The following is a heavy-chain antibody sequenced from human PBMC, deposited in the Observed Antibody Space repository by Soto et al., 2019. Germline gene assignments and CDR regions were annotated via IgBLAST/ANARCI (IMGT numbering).Heavy chain of an antibody. D-gene: IGHD1-26*01. CDR3: ARDGGRHSGGIDY. CDR1: GGSFSSYS. Sequence: QVQLVQSGAEVKKPGSSVKVSCKASGGSFSSYSINWVRQAPGQGLEWMGEIIPIFGTANYAQKFQGRVTITADESTSTAYMPLSSLRSEDTAAYYCARDGGRHSGGIDYWGQGTLVTVSS. V-gene: IGHV1-69*01. CDR2: IIPIFGTA. J-gene: IGHJ4*02.